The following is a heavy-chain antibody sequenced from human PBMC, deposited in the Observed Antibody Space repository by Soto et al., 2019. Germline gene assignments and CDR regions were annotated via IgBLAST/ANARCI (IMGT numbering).Heavy chain of an antibody. CDR3: ARFFSDSSSFFDP. V-gene: IGHV4-31*03. J-gene: IGHJ5*02. D-gene: IGHD6-13*01. Sequence: SETLSLTCTVSGGSISSGGYYWSWIRQHPGKGLEWIGYIYYSGRTDYNPSLKSRVTISVDTSKNQFSLKLSSVTAADTAVYYCARFFSDSSSFFDPWGQGTVVTVSS. CDR2: IYYSGRT. CDR1: GGSISSGGYY.